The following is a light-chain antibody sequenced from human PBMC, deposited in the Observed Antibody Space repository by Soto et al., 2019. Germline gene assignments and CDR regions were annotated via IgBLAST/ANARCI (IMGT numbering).Light chain of an antibody. CDR1: QSVNSN. Sequence: EIVMTQSPATLSVSPGERVTLSCRASQSVNSNLAWYQQNPGQAPRLLIYGASTRATGIPARFSGSGSGTEFTLTISSLQSEDFGVYYCQQSNDWPLSFGGGTKAEIK. V-gene: IGKV3-15*01. CDR2: GAS. CDR3: QQSNDWPLS. J-gene: IGKJ4*01.